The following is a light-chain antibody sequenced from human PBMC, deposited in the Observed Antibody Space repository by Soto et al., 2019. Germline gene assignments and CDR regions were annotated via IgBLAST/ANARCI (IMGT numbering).Light chain of an antibody. CDR3: QRYGLYWS. Sequence: DIQMTQSPSTLSASVGDRVTITCRASQSISSWLAWYQPKPGRAPNLLISDASSLESGVPSRFSGSGSGTEFTLTLRSLKPDDFATYDCQRYGLYWSFGPWTKVDIK. CDR2: DAS. J-gene: IGKJ1*01. V-gene: IGKV1-5*01. CDR1: QSISSW.